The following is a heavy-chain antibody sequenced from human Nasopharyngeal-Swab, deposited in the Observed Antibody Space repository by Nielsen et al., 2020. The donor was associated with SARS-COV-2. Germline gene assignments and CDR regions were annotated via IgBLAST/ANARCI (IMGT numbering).Heavy chain of an antibody. CDR3: AKDIYSSSWTPWYYYYGMDV. CDR1: GFTFDDYT. V-gene: IGHV3-43*01. Sequence: GGSLRLSCAAFGFTFDDYTMHWVRQAPGKGLEWVSLTSWDGGSTYYADSVKGRFTISRDNSKNSLYLQMNSLRTEDTALYYCAKDIYSSSWTPWYYYYGMDVWGQGTTVTVSS. D-gene: IGHD6-13*01. CDR2: TSWDGGST. J-gene: IGHJ6*02.